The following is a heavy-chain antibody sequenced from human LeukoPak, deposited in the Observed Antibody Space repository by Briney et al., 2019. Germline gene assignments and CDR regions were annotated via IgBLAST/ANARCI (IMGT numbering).Heavy chain of an antibody. CDR2: INHSGST. D-gene: IGHD2-15*01. CDR3: ARDFSYCSGGSCYSGWFDP. V-gene: IGHV4-34*01. J-gene: IGHJ5*02. Sequence: PSETLSLTCAVYGGSFSGYYWSWIRQPPGKGLEWIGEINHSGSTNYNPSLKSRVTISVDTSKNQFSLKLSSVTAADTAVYYCARDFSYCSGGSCYSGWFDPWGQGTLVTVSS. CDR1: GGSFSGYY.